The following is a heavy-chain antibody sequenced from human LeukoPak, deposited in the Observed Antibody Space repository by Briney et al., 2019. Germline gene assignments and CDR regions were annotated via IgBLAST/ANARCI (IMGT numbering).Heavy chain of an antibody. CDR2: IDYDGSTT. CDR3: THLGWFDP. CDR1: GFSLSTFW. V-gene: IGHV3-74*01. Sequence: QPGGSLRLSCAGSGFSLSTFWMHWVRQAPGKGLVWVSRIDYDGSTTTYADSVKGRFTISRDNAKNTLYLQMNSLRAEDTAVYYCTHLGWFDPWGQGTLVTVSS. J-gene: IGHJ5*02.